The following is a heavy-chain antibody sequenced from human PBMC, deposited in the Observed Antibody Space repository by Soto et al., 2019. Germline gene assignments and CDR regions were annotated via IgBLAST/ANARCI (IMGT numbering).Heavy chain of an antibody. Sequence: ASVKVSCKASGYTFTGYYMHWVRQATGQGLEWMGWMNPNSGNTGYAQKFQGRVTMTRNTSISTAYMELSSLRSEDTAVYYCARGLTRGGYWGQGTLVTVSS. D-gene: IGHD2-2*01. J-gene: IGHJ4*02. V-gene: IGHV1-8*02. CDR1: GYTFTGYY. CDR2: MNPNSGNT. CDR3: ARGLTRGGY.